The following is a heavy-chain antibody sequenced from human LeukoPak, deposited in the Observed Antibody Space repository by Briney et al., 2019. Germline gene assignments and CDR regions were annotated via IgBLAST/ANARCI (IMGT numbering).Heavy chain of an antibody. V-gene: IGHV3-48*02. CDR1: GFTFSSYS. CDR2: ITSSSSTK. J-gene: IGHJ6*02. Sequence: GGSLRLSCAASGFTFSSYSMNWVRQAPGKGLEWISFITSSSSTKYYTDSVKGRFTISRDNAKNSLYLQVNSLRDEDTAVYYCARIGGPGYYYYGMDVWGQGTTVTVSS. CDR3: ARIGGPGYYYYGMDV. D-gene: IGHD3-10*01.